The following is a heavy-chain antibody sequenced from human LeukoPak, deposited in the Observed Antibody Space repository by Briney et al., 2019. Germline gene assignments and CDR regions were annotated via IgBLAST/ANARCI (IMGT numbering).Heavy chain of an antibody. CDR1: GPIINYY. V-gene: IGHV4-59*07. CDR2: IHYSWTS. CDR3: ARTRGHNYGSLYYYYMDV. Sequence: SDTLSLTCFVAGPIINYYWSWLRPPPGKGLEWVAHIHYSWTSNYNPSLKSRVTMSIDTSQNQFSLTMTSVTAADTAVYYCARTRGHNYGSLYYYYMDVWGKG. D-gene: IGHD3-10*01. J-gene: IGHJ6*03.